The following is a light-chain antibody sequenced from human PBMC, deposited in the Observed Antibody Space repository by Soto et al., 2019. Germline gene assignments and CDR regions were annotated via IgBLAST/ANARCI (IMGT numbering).Light chain of an antibody. V-gene: IGKV1-17*03. J-gene: IGKJ5*01. Sequence: DIQMTQSPSAMSASVGDRVTITCRASQDISNHLAWFQQKPGKVPTRLIYRASSLQSGVPSRFSGSGSGTEFTLTISSLQPEDFATYYCLQHNSYPLPFGQGTRLDIK. CDR1: QDISNH. CDR3: LQHNSYPLP. CDR2: RAS.